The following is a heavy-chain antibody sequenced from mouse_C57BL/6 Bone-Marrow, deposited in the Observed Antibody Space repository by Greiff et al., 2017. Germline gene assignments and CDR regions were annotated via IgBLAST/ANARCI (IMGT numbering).Heavy chain of an antibody. CDR1: GFNIKDDY. V-gene: IGHV14-4*01. CDR2: IDPENGDT. J-gene: IGHJ3*01. D-gene: IGHD2-3*01. CDR3: TTRWLLRGAY. Sequence: VQLKESGAELVRPGASVKLSCTASGFNIKDDYMHWVKQRPEQGLEWIGWIDPENGDTEYASKFQGKATITADPSSNTAYLQLSSLTSEDTAVYYCTTRWLLRGAYWGQGTLVTVSA.